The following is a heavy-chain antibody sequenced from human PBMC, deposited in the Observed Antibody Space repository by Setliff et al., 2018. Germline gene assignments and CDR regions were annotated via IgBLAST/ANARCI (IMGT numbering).Heavy chain of an antibody. Sequence: GGSLRLSCAASGFTFSSLWMSWVRQAPGKGLEWVANINEAGREKFYVDSVKGRFAISRDNAKNSLSLQMNNLRTEDTAVYYCFGAGTCSYWGQGTLVTVSS. V-gene: IGHV3-7*01. CDR2: INEAGREK. J-gene: IGHJ4*02. CDR1: GFTFSSLW. D-gene: IGHD3-10*01. CDR3: FGAGTCSY.